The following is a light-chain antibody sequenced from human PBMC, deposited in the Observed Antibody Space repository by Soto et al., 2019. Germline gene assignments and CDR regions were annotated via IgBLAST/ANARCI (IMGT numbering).Light chain of an antibody. CDR1: QSVLYNSKNKNY. V-gene: IGKV4-1*01. Sequence: DIVMTQSPDSLAVSLGERATLNCKSSQSVLYNSKNKNYLAWYQQRSGQPPKLLIYWASTRRSGVPDRFSGSGSGTDFTLTISSLQAEDVAVYYCQQSYTTPYTFGQGTKLEIK. CDR2: WAS. CDR3: QQSYTTPYT. J-gene: IGKJ2*01.